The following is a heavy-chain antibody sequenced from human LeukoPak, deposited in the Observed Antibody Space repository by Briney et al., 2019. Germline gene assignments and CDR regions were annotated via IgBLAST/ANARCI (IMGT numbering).Heavy chain of an antibody. CDR1: GFTFSTSA. J-gene: IGHJ4*02. CDR3: VKDGGMATIFDF. Sequence: GGSLRLSCSASGFTFSTSAMHWVRQAPGKGLEDVSFITYNGGSTYNADSVKGRFTISRDNSRNTLYLQMSSLRAEDTAVYHCVKDGGMATIFDFWGQGTLVTVSS. V-gene: IGHV3-64D*09. D-gene: IGHD5-24*01. CDR2: ITYNGGST.